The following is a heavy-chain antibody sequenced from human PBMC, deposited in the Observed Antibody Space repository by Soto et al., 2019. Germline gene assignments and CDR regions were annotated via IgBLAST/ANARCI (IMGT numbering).Heavy chain of an antibody. CDR1: GGSISSYY. J-gene: IGHJ6*02. CDR3: ARDGPKGAAGPKYYGMDF. V-gene: IGHV4-59*01. Sequence: SETLSLTCTVSGGSISSYYWSWIGQPPGKGLEWIGYIYYSGSTNYNPSLKSRVTISVDTSKNQFSLKLSSVTAADTAVYYCARDGPKGAAGPKYYGMDFWGQGTTVTVSS. CDR2: IYYSGST. D-gene: IGHD6-13*01.